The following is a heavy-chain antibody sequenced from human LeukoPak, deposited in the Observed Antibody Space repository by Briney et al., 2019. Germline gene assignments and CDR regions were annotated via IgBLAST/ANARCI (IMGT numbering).Heavy chain of an antibody. V-gene: IGHV4-59*01. D-gene: IGHD1-26*01. CDR2: IYYSGST. J-gene: IGHJ4*02. Sequence: PSETLSLTCTVSGGSISSYYWICIRQPPAKGREWIGYIYYSGSTNYNPSLKSRVTISVDTSKNQSSLKLSSVTAADTAVYYCARVGSGSYWDFDYWGQGTLVTVSS. CDR3: ARVGSGSYWDFDY. CDR1: GGSISSYY.